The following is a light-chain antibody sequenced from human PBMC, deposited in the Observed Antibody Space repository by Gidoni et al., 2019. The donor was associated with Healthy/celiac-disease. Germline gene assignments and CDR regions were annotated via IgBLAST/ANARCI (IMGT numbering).Light chain of an antibody. J-gene: IGKJ2*01. CDR1: QSVSSSY. V-gene: IGKV3-20*01. CDR2: GAS. CDR3: QQYGSSPRYT. Sequence: EIVLTQSPPTLPFSPGERATLSFRASQSVSSSYLAWYQQKPGQAPRLLIYGASSRATGIPDRFSGSGSGTDFTLTISRLEPEDFAVYYCQQYGSSPRYTFGQGTKLEIK.